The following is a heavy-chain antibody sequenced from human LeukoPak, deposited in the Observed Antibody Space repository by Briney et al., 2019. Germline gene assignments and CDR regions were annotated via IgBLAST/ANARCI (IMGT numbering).Heavy chain of an antibody. CDR2: ISSSGSTI. Sequence: PGGSLRLSCAASGFTFSSYEMNWVRQAPGKGLEWVSYISSSGSTIYYADSVEGRFTISRDNAKNSLYLQMNSLRAEDTAVYYCARDSYSHSTYYYYGMDVWGQGTTVTVSS. J-gene: IGHJ6*02. V-gene: IGHV3-48*03. CDR3: ARDSYSHSTYYYYGMDV. D-gene: IGHD5-18*01. CDR1: GFTFSSYE.